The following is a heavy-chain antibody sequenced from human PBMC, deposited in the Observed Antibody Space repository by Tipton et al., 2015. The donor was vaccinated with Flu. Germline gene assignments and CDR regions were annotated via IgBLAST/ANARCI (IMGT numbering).Heavy chain of an antibody. CDR2: IYYSGST. CDR1: GGSISSYY. V-gene: IGHV4-59*01. D-gene: IGHD3/OR15-3a*01. Sequence: TLSLTCPVSGGSISSYYWSWIRQPPGKGLEWIGYIYYSGSTNYNPSLKSRVTISVDTSKNQFSLKLSSVTAADTAVYYCARMILLCAARPVFDYWDQGTLVTVSS. J-gene: IGHJ4*02. CDR3: ARMILLCAARPVFDY.